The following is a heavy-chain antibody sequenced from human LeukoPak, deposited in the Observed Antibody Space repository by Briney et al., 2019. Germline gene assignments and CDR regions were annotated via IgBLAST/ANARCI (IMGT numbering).Heavy chain of an antibody. CDR3: ARHQDYYDSSGYTH. J-gene: IGHJ4*02. D-gene: IGHD3-22*01. CDR2: ISGSGGST. Sequence: GGSLRLSCAASGFTFSSCAMSWVRQAPGKGLEWVSAISGSGGSTYYADSVKGRFTISRDNSKDTLYLQLNSLRAEDTAVYYCARHQDYYDSSGYTHWGQGTLVTVSS. V-gene: IGHV3-23*01. CDR1: GFTFSSCA.